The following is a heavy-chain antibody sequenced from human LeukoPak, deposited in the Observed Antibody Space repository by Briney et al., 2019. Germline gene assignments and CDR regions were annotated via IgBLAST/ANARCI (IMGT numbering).Heavy chain of an antibody. CDR2: ISSDGSDT. CDR1: GFTFSAYW. D-gene: IGHD3-10*01. J-gene: IGHJ4*02. CDR3: ARDRWFGEPRYDN. V-gene: IGHV3-74*01. Sequence: GRSLRLSCAASGFTFSAYWMHWVRQAPGKGLVWVSRISSDGSDTTYADSVQGRFTISRDNAKNTLYLQMNSLRAEDTAVYYCARDRWFGEPRYDNWGRGSLVTVSS.